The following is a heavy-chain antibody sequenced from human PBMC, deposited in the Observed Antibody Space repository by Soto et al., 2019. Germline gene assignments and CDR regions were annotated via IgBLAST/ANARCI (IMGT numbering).Heavy chain of an antibody. Sequence: HPGGSLRLSCAASGFTFSNYGMHWVRQAPGKGLEWVAFISDDGSNKYYADSMKGRFTMSRDNSKSTLYLQMSSLRVEDTAVYYCTKRRNVLRFLEWSSGMEVWGQGTTVTVS. J-gene: IGHJ6*02. D-gene: IGHD3-3*01. CDR2: ISDDGSNK. CDR3: TKRRNVLRFLEWSSGMEV. CDR1: GFTFSNYG. V-gene: IGHV3-30*18.